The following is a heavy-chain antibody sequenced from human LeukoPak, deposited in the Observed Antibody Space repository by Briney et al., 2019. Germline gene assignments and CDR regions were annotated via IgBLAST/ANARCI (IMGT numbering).Heavy chain of an antibody. CDR2: ISGSGGST. CDR3: AKDRSQDYDILTGYSVFDY. D-gene: IGHD3-9*01. Sequence: PSETLSLTCTVSGGSISSSSYYWGWIRQAPGKGLEWVSAISGSGGSTYYADSVKGRFTISRDNSKNTLYLQMNSLRAEDTAVYYCAKDRSQDYDILTGYSVFDYWGQGTLVTVSS. J-gene: IGHJ4*02. CDR1: GGSISSSSYY. V-gene: IGHV3-23*01.